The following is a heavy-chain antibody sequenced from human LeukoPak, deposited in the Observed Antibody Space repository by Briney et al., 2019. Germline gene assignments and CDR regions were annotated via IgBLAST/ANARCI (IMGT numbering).Heavy chain of an antibody. CDR2: IYHSGST. Sequence: PSETLSLTCTVSGGSISSSSYYWGWIRQPPGKGLEWIGSIYHSGSTYYNPSLKSRVTISADTSKNQFSLKLSSVTAADTAVYYCARVQLFGSGYPPTPYYMDVWGKGTTVTVSS. CDR1: GGSISSSSYY. V-gene: IGHV4-39*07. CDR3: ARVQLFGSGYPPTPYYMDV. D-gene: IGHD3-3*01. J-gene: IGHJ6*03.